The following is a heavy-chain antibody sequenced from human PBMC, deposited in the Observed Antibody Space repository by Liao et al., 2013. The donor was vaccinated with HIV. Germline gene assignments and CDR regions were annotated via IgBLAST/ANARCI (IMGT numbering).Heavy chain of an antibody. V-gene: IGHV4-39*07. D-gene: IGHD3-22*01. CDR1: GGSISSSSYY. CDR2: IYYSGST. J-gene: IGHJ4*02. Sequence: QLQLQESGPGLVKPSETLSLTCTVSGGSISSSSYYWGWIRQPPGKGLEWIGSIYYSGSTYYNPSLKSRVTISVDTSKNQFSLKLSSVTAADTAVYYCARAVWMYYDSSGSGNDYWGQGTLVTVSS. CDR3: ARAVWMYYDSSGSGNDY.